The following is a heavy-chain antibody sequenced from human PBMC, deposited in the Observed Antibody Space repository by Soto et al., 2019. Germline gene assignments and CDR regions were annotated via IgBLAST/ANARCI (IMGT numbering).Heavy chain of an antibody. V-gene: IGHV3-23*01. Sequence: PGVSMRVSWAAAGCNFSSYAMSWVSQAPGKGLEWVSAISGSGGSTYYADSVKGRFTISRDNSKNTPYLQMNSLRAEDTAVYYCAKDWGDSSDPYFDYWGQGTLVTVSS. D-gene: IGHD3-22*01. CDR1: GCNFSSYA. CDR2: ISGSGGST. J-gene: IGHJ4*02. CDR3: AKDWGDSSDPYFDY.